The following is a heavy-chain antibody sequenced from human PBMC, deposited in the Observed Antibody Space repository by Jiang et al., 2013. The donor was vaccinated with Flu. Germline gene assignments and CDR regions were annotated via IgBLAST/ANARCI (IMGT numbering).Heavy chain of an antibody. J-gene: IGHJ4*02. CDR1: GFTFSSYA. Sequence: VESGGGVVQPGRSLRLSCAASGFTFSSYAMHWVRQAPGKGLEWVAVISYDGSNKYYADSVKGRFTISRDNSKNTLYLQMNSLRAEDTAVYYCARDGDIVVVIAIWYFDYWGQGTLVTVSS. CDR3: ARDGDIVVVIAIWYFDY. D-gene: IGHD2-21*01. V-gene: IGHV3-30*04. CDR2: ISYDGSNK.